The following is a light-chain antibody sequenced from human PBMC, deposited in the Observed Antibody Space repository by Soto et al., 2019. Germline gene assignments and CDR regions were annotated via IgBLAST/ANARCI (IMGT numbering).Light chain of an antibody. CDR2: GAS. J-gene: IGKJ5*01. CDR1: QSVGSN. CDR3: QQYHNWPPIT. V-gene: IGKV3-15*01. Sequence: EIVMTQSPATLSVPPLESPTLSCRARQSVGSNLAWYQQKPGQAPRLLIYGASTRATDIPARFSGSGSGTEFTLTISSLESEDFAVYYCQQYHNWPPITFGQGTRLEIK.